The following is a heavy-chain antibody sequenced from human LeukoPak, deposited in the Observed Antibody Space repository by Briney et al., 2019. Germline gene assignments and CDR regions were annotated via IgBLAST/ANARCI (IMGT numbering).Heavy chain of an antibody. V-gene: IGHV3-7*01. CDR1: GFTFDSYW. D-gene: IGHD1-14*01. CDR2: IKQDGNEK. CDR3: TRDPLTQNDY. J-gene: IGHJ4*02. Sequence: PGGSLRLSCAASGFTFDSYWMSWVRQAPGKGLEWVANIKQDGNEKYYVDSVKGRFIIYRDNAENSLYLQMNSLRAEDTAVYYCTRDPLTQNDYWGQGTLVTVSS.